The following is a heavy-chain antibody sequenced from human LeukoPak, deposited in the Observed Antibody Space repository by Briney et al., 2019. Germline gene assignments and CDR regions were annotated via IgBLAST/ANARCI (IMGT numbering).Heavy chain of an antibody. CDR2: ISGSGGST. J-gene: IGHJ6*03. CDR1: GFTFSSYG. Sequence: PGGSLRLSCAASGFTFSSYGMSWVRQAPGKGLEWVSAISGSGGSTYYADSVKGRFTISRDNSKNTLYLQMNSLRAEDTAVYYCAKLGTTGMSLRYYYYYMDVWGKGTTVTISS. D-gene: IGHD1-1*01. V-gene: IGHV3-23*01. CDR3: AKLGTTGMSLRYYYYYMDV.